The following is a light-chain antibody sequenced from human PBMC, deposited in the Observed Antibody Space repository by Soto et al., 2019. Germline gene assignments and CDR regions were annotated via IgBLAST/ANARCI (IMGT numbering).Light chain of an antibody. Sequence: QPVLTQPPSASGSPGQSVTISCTGTSSDVGGYNYVSWYQQHPGKAPKLMIYEVSKRPSGVPDRFSGSKSGNTASLTVSGLQAEDEADYYCNSYAGSNNFLFGTGTKLTVL. CDR3: NSYAGSNNFL. J-gene: IGLJ1*01. CDR1: SSDVGGYNY. CDR2: EVS. V-gene: IGLV2-8*01.